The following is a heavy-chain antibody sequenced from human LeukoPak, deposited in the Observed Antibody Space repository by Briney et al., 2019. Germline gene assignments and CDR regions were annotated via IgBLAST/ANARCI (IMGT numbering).Heavy chain of an antibody. CDR2: ISSSSSCI. CDR3: ATYYYDSSGYPFDY. D-gene: IGHD3-22*01. J-gene: IGHJ4*02. CDR1: GFTFSSYS. Sequence: PGGSLRLSCAASGFTFSSYSMNWVRQAPGKGLEWVSSISSSSSCIYYADSVKGRFTISRDNAKNSLYLQMNSLRAEDTAVYYCATYYYDSSGYPFDYWGQGTLVTVSS. V-gene: IGHV3-21*01.